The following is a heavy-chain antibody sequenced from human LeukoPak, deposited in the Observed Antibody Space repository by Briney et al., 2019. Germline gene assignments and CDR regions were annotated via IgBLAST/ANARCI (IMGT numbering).Heavy chain of an antibody. D-gene: IGHD6-19*01. Sequence: GGSLRLSCAASGFTFSTCSMDWVRQAPGKGLQWISYISGGSKTIYYADSLKGRFTISRDNAKNSLYLQIDSLRAEDTAVYYCARMGIGVAGVDYWGQGTLVTVSS. CDR3: ARMGIGVAGVDY. V-gene: IGHV3-48*01. J-gene: IGHJ4*02. CDR2: ISGGSKTI. CDR1: GFTFSTCS.